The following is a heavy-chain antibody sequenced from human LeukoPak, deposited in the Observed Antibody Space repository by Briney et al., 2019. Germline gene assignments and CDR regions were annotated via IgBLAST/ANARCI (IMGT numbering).Heavy chain of an antibody. CDR2: IWYDGSNK. V-gene: IGHV3-33*01. J-gene: IGHJ4*02. Sequence: PGRSLRLSCAASGFTFSSYGMHWVRQAPGKGLEWVAVIWYDGSNKYYADSVKGRFTIPRDNSKNTLYLQMNSLRAEDTAVYYCARTPGGCSGGSCYSGSFDYWGQGTPVTVSS. CDR3: ARTPGGCSGGSCYSGSFDY. CDR1: GFTFSSYG. D-gene: IGHD2-15*01.